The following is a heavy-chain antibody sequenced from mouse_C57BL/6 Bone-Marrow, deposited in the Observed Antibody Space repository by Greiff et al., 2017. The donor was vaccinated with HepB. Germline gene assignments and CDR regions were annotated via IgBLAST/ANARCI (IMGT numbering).Heavy chain of an antibody. V-gene: IGHV1-7*01. Sequence: QVQLQQSGAELAKPGASVKLSCKASGYTFTSYWMHWVKQRPGQGLEWIGNINPSSGYTKYNQKFKDKATLTADKSSSTAYMQRSSLTYEDSAVYYCASYYGSSSAWLAYWGQGTLVTVSA. J-gene: IGHJ3*01. CDR2: INPSSGYT. CDR1: GYTFTSYW. D-gene: IGHD1-1*01. CDR3: ASYYGSSSAWLAY.